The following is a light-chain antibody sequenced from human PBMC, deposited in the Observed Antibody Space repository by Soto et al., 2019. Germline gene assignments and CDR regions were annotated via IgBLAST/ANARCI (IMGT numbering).Light chain of an antibody. Sequence: EIVLTQSPGTLSLSPGERATLSCRASQSVSSSNLAWYQQRPGQAPRLLIYAASSRATGIPDRFSGSGSGTDFTLTISRLEPEDFAVYYCQEYGTSRTLGQGTKVDIK. J-gene: IGKJ1*01. CDR3: QEYGTSRT. CDR2: AAS. V-gene: IGKV3-20*01. CDR1: QSVSSSN.